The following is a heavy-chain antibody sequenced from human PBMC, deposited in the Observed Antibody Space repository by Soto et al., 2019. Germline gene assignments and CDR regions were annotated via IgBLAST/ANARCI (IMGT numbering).Heavy chain of an antibody. CDR1: GAAMSNYY. D-gene: IGHD3-22*01. Sequence: QLQESGPGLVKPSETLSLTCTVSGAAMSNYYWSWLRQSPAKGLEWIGYIYNSGTTDYNPSLKCRVTISVERSKCQFSLKLTSVTAADTAVYYCATDSTGYYSDAFDVWGQGARVIVSS. CDR2: IYNSGTT. V-gene: IGHV4-59*03. CDR3: ATDSTGYYSDAFDV. J-gene: IGHJ3*01.